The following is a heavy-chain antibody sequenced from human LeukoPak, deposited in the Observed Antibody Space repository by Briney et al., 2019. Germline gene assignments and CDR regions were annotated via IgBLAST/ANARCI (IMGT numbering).Heavy chain of an antibody. D-gene: IGHD3-3*01. CDR1: GGSVTSTNW. V-gene: IGHV4-4*02. CDR3: AREGGFSRPLDY. CDR2: VHLDGRT. Sequence: SGTLSLTCDVSGGSVTSTNWWTWVRQPPGKGLEWIGEVHLDGRTNYNPSLKSRLIMSVDLPENHISLKLTTLTAADTAVYYCAREGGFSRPLDYSGQGTLVTVSS. J-gene: IGHJ4*02.